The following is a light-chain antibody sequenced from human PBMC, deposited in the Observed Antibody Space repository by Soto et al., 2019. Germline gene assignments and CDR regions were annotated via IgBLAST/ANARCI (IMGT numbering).Light chain of an antibody. Sequence: QSVLTQPASVSGSRGQSITISCTGTSSDVGGYNFVSWYQQHPGRAPKLIIYDVSDRPSGVSNRFSGSKSGDTASLTISGLQADDEADYYCSSYSRSSIPVFGTGTKLTVL. CDR1: SSDVGGYNF. V-gene: IGLV2-14*03. CDR2: DVS. CDR3: SSYSRSSIPV. J-gene: IGLJ1*01.